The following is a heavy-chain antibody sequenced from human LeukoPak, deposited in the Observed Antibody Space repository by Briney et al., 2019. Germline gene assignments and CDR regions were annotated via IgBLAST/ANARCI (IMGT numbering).Heavy chain of an antibody. CDR2: ITADGSST. CDR1: GFTFSSYW. D-gene: IGHD3-10*01. J-gene: IGHJ4*02. Sequence: PGGSLRLSCAASGFTFSSYWMHWVRQAPGKGLVWVSHITADGSSTSYADSVKGRFIISRDNTKNTLYLQMNSLRPEDTAVYYCARDRGGSFDYWGQGTLVTVSS. CDR3: ARDRGGSFDY. V-gene: IGHV3-74*01.